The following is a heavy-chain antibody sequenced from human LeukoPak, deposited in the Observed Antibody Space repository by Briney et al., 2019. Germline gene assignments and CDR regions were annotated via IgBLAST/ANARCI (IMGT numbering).Heavy chain of an antibody. CDR2: INTSGGST. CDR1: GYTFTSYY. Sequence: ASVKVSCKASGYTFTSYYMHWVRQAPGQGLEWMGIINTSGGSTTYAQKFQGRVTMTRDTSTSTVYMELSSLRSEDTAVYHCARGATVTLWYFDYWGQGTLVTVSS. J-gene: IGHJ4*02. CDR3: ARGATVTLWYFDY. V-gene: IGHV1-46*01. D-gene: IGHD4-17*01.